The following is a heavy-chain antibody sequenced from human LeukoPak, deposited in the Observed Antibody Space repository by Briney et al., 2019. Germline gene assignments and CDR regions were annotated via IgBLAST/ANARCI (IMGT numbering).Heavy chain of an antibody. V-gene: IGHV4-34*01. CDR3: ARRDGGNSTDY. CDR2: INHSGST. J-gene: IGHJ4*02. CDR1: GGSISGYF. Sequence: SETLSLTCTVSGGSISGYFWSWIRQPPGKGLEWIGEINHSGSTNYNPSLKSRVTISVDTSKNQFSLKLSSVTAADTAVYYCARRDGGNSTDYWGQGTLVTVSS. D-gene: IGHD4-23*01.